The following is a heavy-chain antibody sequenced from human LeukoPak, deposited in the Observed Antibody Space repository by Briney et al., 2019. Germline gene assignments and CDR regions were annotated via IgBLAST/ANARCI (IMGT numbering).Heavy chain of an antibody. D-gene: IGHD6-19*01. V-gene: IGHV3-20*04. CDR1: GFTFDDYA. Sequence: GGSLRLSCAASGFTFDDYAMHWVRQAPGKGLEWVSGIAWNGGSTGYADSVKGRFTISRDNAKNSLYLQMNSLRAEDTALYYCARDGSSGWYSDYWGQGTLVTVSS. CDR2: IAWNGGST. CDR3: ARDGSSGWYSDY. J-gene: IGHJ4*02.